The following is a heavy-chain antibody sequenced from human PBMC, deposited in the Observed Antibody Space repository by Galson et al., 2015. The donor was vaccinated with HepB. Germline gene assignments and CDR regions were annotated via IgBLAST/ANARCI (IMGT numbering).Heavy chain of an antibody. D-gene: IGHD6-25*01. CDR1: GFTFSRYW. V-gene: IGHV3-7*03. CDR2: IDQDESEK. J-gene: IGHJ4*02. CDR3: ARGDENSGDY. Sequence: SLRLSCAASGFTFSRYWMSWVRQAPGKGLEWVANIDQDESEKYYVASVKGRFTISRDNAKNSLYLQMDSLRAEDTATYYCARGDENSGDYWGQGTLVIVSS.